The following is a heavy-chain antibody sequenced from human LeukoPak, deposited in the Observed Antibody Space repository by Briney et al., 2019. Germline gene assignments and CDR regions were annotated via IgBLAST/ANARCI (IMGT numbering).Heavy chain of an antibody. CDR3: ARHPSPWGPYYYYYMDV. Sequence: SETLSLTCAVSGVSITDNNYYWGWIRQPPGRGLEWIGNIYYVGTTYYNPSLRSRVSISIDTSKNQFSLKLTSVTAADTAVFYCARHPSPWGPYYYYYMDVWGKGTTVIVSS. CDR2: IYYVGTT. CDR1: GVSITDNNYY. J-gene: IGHJ6*03. D-gene: IGHD7-27*01. V-gene: IGHV4-39*01.